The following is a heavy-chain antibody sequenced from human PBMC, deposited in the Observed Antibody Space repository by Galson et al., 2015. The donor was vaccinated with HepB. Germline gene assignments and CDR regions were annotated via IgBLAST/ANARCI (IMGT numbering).Heavy chain of an antibody. CDR3: TWLSKMESVGDS. CDR2: IKSKGGGETR. V-gene: IGHV3-15*01. J-gene: IGHJ5*01. CDR1: GLTFSHAW. Sequence: SLRLSCAVSGLTFSHAWLSWVRQAPGKGLEWVGRIKSKGGGETRDYAAPVKDRFIISRDDSKNTMYLQMNSLRTEDTAVYYCTWLSKMESVGDSWGQGTLVTVSS. D-gene: IGHD3-3*01.